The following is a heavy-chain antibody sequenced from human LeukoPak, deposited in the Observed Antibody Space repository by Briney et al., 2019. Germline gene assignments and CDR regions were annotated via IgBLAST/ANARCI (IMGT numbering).Heavy chain of an antibody. V-gene: IGHV3-23*01. CDR3: AKGYGYSSSWTSNYYFYGLDV. Sequence: PGGSLRLSCAASGFTFSTYAMSWVRQAPGKGLEWVSAISDSDSGTYYADSVKGRFTISRDNSKSTLYLQMNSLRAEDTAVYYCAKGYGYSSSWTSNYYFYGLDVWGQGTTVTFSS. CDR1: GFTFSTYA. CDR2: ISDSDSGT. D-gene: IGHD6-13*01. J-gene: IGHJ6*02.